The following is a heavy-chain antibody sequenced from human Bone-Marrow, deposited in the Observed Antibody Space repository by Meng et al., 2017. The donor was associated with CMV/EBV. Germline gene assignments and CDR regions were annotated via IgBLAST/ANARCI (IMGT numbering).Heavy chain of an antibody. CDR2: INPSSGGT. D-gene: IGHD2-2*01. Sequence: ASVKVSCKASGNTFTTHYVHWVRQAPGQGLEWMGIINPSSGGTIHAQRFQGRVTMTRDTSTRTVYMELNSPRAEDTAGYCCARWGRYSSSTSCRDLGMDVWGQGTTVTVSS. J-gene: IGHJ6*02. CDR1: GNTFTTHY. CDR3: ARWGRYSSSTSCRDLGMDV. V-gene: IGHV1-46*01.